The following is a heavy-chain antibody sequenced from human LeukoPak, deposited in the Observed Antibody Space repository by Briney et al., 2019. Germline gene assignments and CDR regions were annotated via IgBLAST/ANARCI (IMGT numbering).Heavy chain of an antibody. D-gene: IGHD6-6*01. Sequence: PGGSLRLSCAASGFTFSSYAMHWVRQAPGKGLEYVSAISSNGDSTYYANSVKGRFTISRDNPKNTLYLQMGSLRAEDMAVYYCAAVDSRPSRSFYRYWGQGTLVTVSS. CDR3: AAVDSRPSRSFYRY. V-gene: IGHV3-64*01. J-gene: IGHJ4*02. CDR2: ISSNGDST. CDR1: GFTFSSYA.